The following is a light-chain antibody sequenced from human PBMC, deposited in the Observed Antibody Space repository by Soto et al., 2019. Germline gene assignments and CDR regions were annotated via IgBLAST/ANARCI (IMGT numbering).Light chain of an antibody. CDR1: SGHSSYI. J-gene: IGLJ2*01. CDR3: ETWGSNPRV. V-gene: IGLV4-60*02. CDR2: LEGSGSY. Sequence: QSVLTQSSSASASLGSSVKLTCTLSSGHSSYIIAWHQQQPGKAPRYLMKLEGSGSYNKGSGVPDRFSGSSSGADRYLTIPHLEVEDEAYYCCETWGSNPRVFGGGTKLTVL.